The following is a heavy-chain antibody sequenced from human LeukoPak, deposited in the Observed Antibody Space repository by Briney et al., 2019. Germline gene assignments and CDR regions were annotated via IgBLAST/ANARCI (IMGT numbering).Heavy chain of an antibody. CDR2: IFPLFPPP. CDR3: ARIGIAVAGTGFDP. Sequence: SVKVSCKASGGTFSSYAISWVRQAPGQGVEWMGRIFPLFPPPHYPQQFHRRLTLTTAEPTSTAYMQLSSLRSEDTAVYYCARIGIAVAGTGFDPWGQGTLVTVSS. J-gene: IGHJ5*02. CDR1: GGTFSSYA. D-gene: IGHD6-19*01. V-gene: IGHV1-69*05.